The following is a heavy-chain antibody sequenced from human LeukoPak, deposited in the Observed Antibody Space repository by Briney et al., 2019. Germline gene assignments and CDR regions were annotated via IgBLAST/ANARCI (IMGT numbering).Heavy chain of an antibody. CDR3: PSVNPTSQIHN. CDR2: IYYSGST. D-gene: IGHD2/OR15-2a*01. CDR1: GGSLSSYY. J-gene: IGHJ4*02. V-gene: IGHV4-59*12. Sequence: SETLSLTCLVSGGSLSSYYWSWIRQPPGKGLEWIGYIYYSGSTNYNPSLKSGVTIPVDTSNNQFPLKWGSVTAADTAVYYCPSVNPTSQIHNWRGGMLVTVPS.